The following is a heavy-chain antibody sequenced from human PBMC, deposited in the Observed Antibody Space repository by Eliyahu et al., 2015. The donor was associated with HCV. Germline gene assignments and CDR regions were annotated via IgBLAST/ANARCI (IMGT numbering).Heavy chain of an antibody. D-gene: IGHD1-26*01. V-gene: IGHV3-11*05. Sequence: QVQLVESGGGLVKPGGSLRLSCAASGFXFSDYYMSWIRQAPGKGLEWVSYISSSSSYTNYADSVKGRFTISRDNAKNSLYLQMNSLRAEDTAVYYCARGGWELLPYDYWGQGTLVTVSS. CDR3: ARGGWELLPYDY. CDR2: ISSSSSYT. J-gene: IGHJ4*02. CDR1: GFXFSDYY.